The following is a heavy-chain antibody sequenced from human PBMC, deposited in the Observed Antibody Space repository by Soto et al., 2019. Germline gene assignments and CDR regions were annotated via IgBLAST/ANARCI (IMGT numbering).Heavy chain of an antibody. CDR2: INPSGGST. J-gene: IGHJ6*02. V-gene: IGHV1-46*01. CDR1: GYTFTSYY. CDR3: AKEGVVVPAAMRFYYYGMDV. D-gene: IGHD2-2*01. Sequence: ASVKVSCKASGYTFTSYYMHWVRQAPGQGLEWMGIINPSGGSTSYAQKFQGRVTMTRETSTSTVYMELSSLRSEDTAVYYCAKEGVVVPAAMRFYYYGMDVWGQGTTVTVSS.